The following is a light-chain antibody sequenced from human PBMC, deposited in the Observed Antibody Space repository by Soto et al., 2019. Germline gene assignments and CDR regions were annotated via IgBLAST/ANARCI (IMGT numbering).Light chain of an antibody. Sequence: DIQMTQSPSSLSASVGDRITITCRASQSISHYLNWYQQKAGKAPILLISGAASLQSGVPTRFSGSGSGTDFTLTISSLQPEDFAVYFCQQSYSTPLTFGPGTTVDFK. V-gene: IGKV1-39*01. CDR2: GAA. CDR1: QSISHY. CDR3: QQSYSTPLT. J-gene: IGKJ3*01.